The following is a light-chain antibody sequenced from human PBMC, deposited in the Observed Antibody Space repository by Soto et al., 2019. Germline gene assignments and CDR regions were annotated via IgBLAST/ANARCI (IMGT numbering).Light chain of an antibody. Sequence: EIVLTQSPGTLSLSPGERATLSCRASQSVSSTYLAWYQQKPGQPPRLLIYGASSRATGIPDSFSGSGSWTHISLTITTMASEDFAGYYCQQYGSLPVTFGQGKRLDIK. CDR2: GAS. CDR3: QQYGSLPVT. J-gene: IGKJ5*01. V-gene: IGKV3-20*01. CDR1: QSVSSTY.